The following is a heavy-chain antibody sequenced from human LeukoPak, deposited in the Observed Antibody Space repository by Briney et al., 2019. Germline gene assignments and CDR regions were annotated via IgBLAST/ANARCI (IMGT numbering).Heavy chain of an antibody. Sequence: SETLSLTCTVSGGSISSSSYYWGWIRQPPGKGLEWIGSIYYSGSTYYNPSLKSRVTISVDTSKNQFSLKLSSVTAADTAVYYCARRASGYMEEYYFDYWGQGTLVTVSS. CDR3: ARRASGYMEEYYFDY. CDR1: GGSISSSSYY. D-gene: IGHD3-22*01. CDR2: IYYSGST. V-gene: IGHV4-39*01. J-gene: IGHJ4*02.